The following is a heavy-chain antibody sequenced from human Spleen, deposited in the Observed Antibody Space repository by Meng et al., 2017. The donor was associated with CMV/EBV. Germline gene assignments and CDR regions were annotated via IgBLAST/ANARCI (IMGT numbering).Heavy chain of an antibody. CDR3: ARDCDRYYYYGMDV. Sequence: ASVKVSCKASGHTFTSHYIHWVRQAPGQGLEWVGIINPSVNTTSYAQKFQGRVTMTRDTSTSTVFMELSGLRSEDTAVYYCARDCDRYYYYGMDVWGQGTTVTVSS. CDR2: INPSVNTT. D-gene: IGHD2-21*01. V-gene: IGHV1-46*01. J-gene: IGHJ6*02. CDR1: GHTFTSHY.